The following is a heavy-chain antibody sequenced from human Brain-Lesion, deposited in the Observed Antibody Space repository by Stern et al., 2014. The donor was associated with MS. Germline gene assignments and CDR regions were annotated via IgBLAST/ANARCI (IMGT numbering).Heavy chain of an antibody. CDR1: GGSVSSTSYA. Sequence: QLVESGPGLVKPSATLSLTCTVAGGSVSSTSYAWAWLRPPPGEGLEGIGTIYYSGHTYYSPSLKSRLTITLATSKNQFSLQLRWVPAADTAVYYCAGEEDIRYCSGGSCTGNWFDPWGQGTLVTVSS. V-gene: IGHV4-39*01. CDR3: AGEEDIRYCSGGSCTGNWFDP. D-gene: IGHD2-15*01. CDR2: IYYSGHT. J-gene: IGHJ5*02.